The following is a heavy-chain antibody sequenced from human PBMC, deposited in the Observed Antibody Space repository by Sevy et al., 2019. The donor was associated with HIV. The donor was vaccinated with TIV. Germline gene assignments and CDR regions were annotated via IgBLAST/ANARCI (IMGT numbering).Heavy chain of an antibody. CDR1: GFTFSSYW. V-gene: IGHV3-23*01. D-gene: IGHD3-10*01. CDR2: ISDSGDTT. Sequence: GGSLRLSCAASGFTFSSYWMHWVRQAPGKGLEWVSGISDSGDTTHYAESVKGRFTISRDNSKNTVSLQMSSLRAEDTAIYYCAKLPSTVMFREKGYWGQGTRVTVSS. J-gene: IGHJ4*02. CDR3: AKLPSTVMFREKGY.